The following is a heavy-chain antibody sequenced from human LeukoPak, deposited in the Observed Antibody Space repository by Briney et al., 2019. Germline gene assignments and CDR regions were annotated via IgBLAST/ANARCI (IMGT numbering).Heavy chain of an antibody. D-gene: IGHD3-22*01. V-gene: IGHV3-53*01. CDR1: GFTVSSNY. CDR3: ASLGDYYDSSGYYY. CDR2: IYSGGST. Sequence: PGGSLRLSCAASGFTVSSNYMSWVRQAPGKWLEWVSVIYSGGSTYYADSVKDRFTISRDNSKNTLYLQMNSLRAEDTAVYYCASLGDYYDSSGYYYWGQGTLVTVSS. J-gene: IGHJ4*02.